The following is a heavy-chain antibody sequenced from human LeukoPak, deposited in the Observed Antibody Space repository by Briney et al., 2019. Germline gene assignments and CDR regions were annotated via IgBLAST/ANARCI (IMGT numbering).Heavy chain of an antibody. CDR2: IYSGGST. Sequence: GGSLRLSCAVSGFTASSNYMSWVRQAPGKGLEWVSVIYSGGSTYYADSVKGRFTISRDNAKNSLYLQTNSLRAEDTAVYYCARRYCSTSCFPAEYFQHWGQGTLVTVSS. V-gene: IGHV3-66*01. CDR3: ARRYCSTSCFPAEYFQH. D-gene: IGHD2-2*01. J-gene: IGHJ1*01. CDR1: GFTASSNY.